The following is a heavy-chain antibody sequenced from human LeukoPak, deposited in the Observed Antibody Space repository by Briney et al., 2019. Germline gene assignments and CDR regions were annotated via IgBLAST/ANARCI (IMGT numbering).Heavy chain of an antibody. CDR2: ISSGNSYI. J-gene: IGHJ4*02. CDR1: GFTFSSYI. CDR3: ARGVGIVGATRDYFDY. V-gene: IGHV3-21*01. Sequence: GGSLRLSCAASGFTFSSYIMNWVRQAPGKGLEWVSSISSGNSYIYYTDSLKGRFTISRDNAKNSLYLQMNSLRAEDTAVYYCARGVGIVGATRDYFDYWGQGTLVTVSS. D-gene: IGHD1-26*01.